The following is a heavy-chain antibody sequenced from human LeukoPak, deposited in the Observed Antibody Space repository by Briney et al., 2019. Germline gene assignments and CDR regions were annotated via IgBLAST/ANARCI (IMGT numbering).Heavy chain of an antibody. V-gene: IGHV5-51*01. D-gene: IGHD3-10*01. J-gene: IGHJ6*02. Sequence: GESLKISCKGSGYRFTTHWIGWVRQMPGKGLEWMGIIYPGDSDTINNPSFQGQVTISADKSINTAYLQWSSLKASDTAMYYCARHGYGSRGYYGMDVWGQGTTVTVSS. CDR2: IYPGDSDT. CDR3: ARHGYGSRGYYGMDV. CDR1: GYRFTTHW.